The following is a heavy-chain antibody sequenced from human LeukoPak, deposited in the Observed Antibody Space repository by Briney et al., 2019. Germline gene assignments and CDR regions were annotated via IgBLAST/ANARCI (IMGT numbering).Heavy chain of an antibody. CDR3: ARIPYDYVWGSYRYSLDY. CDR1: GYTFTSYG. V-gene: IGHV1-18*01. J-gene: IGHJ4*02. Sequence: ASVKVSCEASGYTFTSYGISWVRQAPGQGLEWMGWISAYNGNTNYAQKLQGRVTMTTDTSTSTAYMELRSLRSDDTAVYYCARIPYDYVWGSYRYSLDYWGQGTLVTVSS. D-gene: IGHD3-16*02. CDR2: ISAYNGNT.